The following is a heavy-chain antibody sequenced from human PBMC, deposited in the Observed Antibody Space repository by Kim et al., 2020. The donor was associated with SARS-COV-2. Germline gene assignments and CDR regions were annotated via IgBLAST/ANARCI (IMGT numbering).Heavy chain of an antibody. Sequence: GRVTITADKSTSTAYMELSSLRSEDTAVYYCARGYYDFWSGYYPNIYFDYWGQGTLVTVSS. D-gene: IGHD3-3*01. CDR3: ARGYYDFWSGYYPNIYFDY. V-gene: IGHV1-69*04. J-gene: IGHJ4*02.